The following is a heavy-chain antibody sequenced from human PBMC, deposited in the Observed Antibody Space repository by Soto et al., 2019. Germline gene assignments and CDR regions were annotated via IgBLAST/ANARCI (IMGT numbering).Heavy chain of an antibody. Sequence: QVQLQESGPGLVKSSETLSLTCTVSGGSISSYYWSWIRQPPGKGLEWIGNIYWTGSTYYNPSLTRRVTISIDTSKNQFSLKVSSVTAADTAVYYCARLKVTSDYYMDFWGKGTTVTVSS. D-gene: IGHD4-4*01. V-gene: IGHV4-59*01. CDR2: IYWTGST. CDR3: ARLKVTSDYYMDF. J-gene: IGHJ6*03. CDR1: GGSISSYY.